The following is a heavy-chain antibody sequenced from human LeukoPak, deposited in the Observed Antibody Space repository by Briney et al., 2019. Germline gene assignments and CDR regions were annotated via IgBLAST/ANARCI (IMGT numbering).Heavy chain of an antibody. D-gene: IGHD3-10*01. CDR3: ARDSGITLLRGVIDY. CDR1: GFTFSSYS. CDR2: ISTSSSYI. V-gene: IGHV3-21*01. Sequence: GGSLRLSCAASGFTFSSYSMNWVRQAPGKGLEWVSFISTSSSYIHNADSVKGRFTISRDNAENSLYLQMNSLRAEDTAVYYCARDSGITLLRGVIDYWGQGTLVTVSS. J-gene: IGHJ4*02.